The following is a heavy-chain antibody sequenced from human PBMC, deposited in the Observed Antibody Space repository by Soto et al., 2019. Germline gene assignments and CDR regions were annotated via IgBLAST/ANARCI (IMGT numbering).Heavy chain of an antibody. D-gene: IGHD3-10*02. Sequence: QVQLVQSGAEVKKPGSSVKVSCKASGGTFSSYTISWVRQAPGQGLEWMGRIIPILGIANYAQKVQGRVTITADKSTSTAYMEMSSLRSEDTAVYYCARAVFGESPLLVDVWGKGTTVTVSS. J-gene: IGHJ6*04. CDR3: ARAVFGESPLLVDV. CDR1: GGTFSSYT. CDR2: IIPILGIA. V-gene: IGHV1-69*02.